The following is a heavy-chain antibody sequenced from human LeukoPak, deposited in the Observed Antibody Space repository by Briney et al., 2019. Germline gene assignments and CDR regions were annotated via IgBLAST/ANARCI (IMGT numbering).Heavy chain of an antibody. V-gene: IGHV1-69*05. D-gene: IGHD5-18*01. CDR3: ARVIWDTAMVTFDYYYYMDV. CDR2: IIPIFGTA. CDR1: GGTFSSYA. Sequence: ASVKVSCKASGGTFSSYAISWVRQAPGQGLEWMGGIIPIFGTANYAQKFQGRVTITTDESTSTAYMELSSLRSEDTVVYYCARVIWDTAMVTFDYYYYMDVWGKGTTVTVSS. J-gene: IGHJ6*03.